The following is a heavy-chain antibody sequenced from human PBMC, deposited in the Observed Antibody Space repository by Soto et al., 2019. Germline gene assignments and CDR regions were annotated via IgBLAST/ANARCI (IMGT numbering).Heavy chain of an antibody. D-gene: IGHD2-15*01. CDR1: GFTFSSYA. J-gene: IGHJ4*02. Sequence: LRLSCAASGFTFSSYAMSWVRQAPGRGLERVSAISGSGGSTYYADPVKGRSTISRDNSKNTLYLQMNSLRAEDTAVYYCAKDEVVVAATPDYWGQGTLVTVSS. CDR2: ISGSGGST. CDR3: AKDEVVVAATPDY. V-gene: IGHV3-23*01.